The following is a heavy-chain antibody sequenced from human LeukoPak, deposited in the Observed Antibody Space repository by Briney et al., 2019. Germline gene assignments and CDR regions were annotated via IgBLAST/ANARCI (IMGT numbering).Heavy chain of an antibody. CDR3: ARDPASTYYFDY. J-gene: IGHJ4*02. CDR1: GFTFSSYG. D-gene: IGHD6-25*01. V-gene: IGHV3-30*03. CDR2: ISYDGSNK. Sequence: GGSLRLSCAASGFTFSSYGMHWVRQAPGKGLEWVAVISYDGSNKYYADSVKGRFTISRDNSKNTLYLQMNSLRAEDTAVYYCARDPASTYYFDYWGQGILVTVSS.